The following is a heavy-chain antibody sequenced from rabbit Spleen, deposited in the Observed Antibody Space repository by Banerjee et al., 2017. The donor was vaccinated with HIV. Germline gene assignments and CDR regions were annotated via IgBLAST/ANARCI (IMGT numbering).Heavy chain of an antibody. J-gene: IGHJ4*01. D-gene: IGHD1-1*01. Sequence: QSLEESGGGLVQPEGSLTLTCKASGFDFSSYHMCWVRQAPGKGLEWIARIYGGNIDNAGYATWAKGRFTISSHNAQNTLYLQLNSLTAADTATYFCARDLVGVIGWNFYLWGPGTLVTVS. V-gene: IGHV1S40*01. CDR2: IYGGNIDNA. CDR1: GFDFSSYH. CDR3: ARDLVGVIGWNFYL.